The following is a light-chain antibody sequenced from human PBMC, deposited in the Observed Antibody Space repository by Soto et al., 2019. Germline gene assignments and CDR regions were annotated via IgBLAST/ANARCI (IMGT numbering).Light chain of an antibody. CDR1: QSISSY. J-gene: IGKJ2*01. CDR2: AAS. V-gene: IGKV1-39*01. Sequence: DIQMTQSPSSLSASVGDRVTITCRASQSISSYLNWYQQKPGKAPKLLIYAASSLQSGVPSRFSGSGSGTDFTLNISSLQPEEFATYYCQQSYSTQYTFGQGTKLEIK. CDR3: QQSYSTQYT.